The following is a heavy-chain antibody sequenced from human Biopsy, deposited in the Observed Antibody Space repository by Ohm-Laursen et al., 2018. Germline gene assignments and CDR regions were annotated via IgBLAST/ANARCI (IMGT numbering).Heavy chain of an antibody. Sequence: SQTLSLTCSLSGDSITRSYWSWIRQSPGKGLEWIGHVFDRGTTNYNPSLKSRVTMSLDTSESRFSLELASVTAADTAVYYCARDSPSYADYPLDSWGPGILVTVS. CDR1: GDSITRSY. J-gene: IGHJ4*02. CDR2: VFDRGTT. CDR3: ARDSPSYADYPLDS. V-gene: IGHV4-59*12. D-gene: IGHD4-17*01.